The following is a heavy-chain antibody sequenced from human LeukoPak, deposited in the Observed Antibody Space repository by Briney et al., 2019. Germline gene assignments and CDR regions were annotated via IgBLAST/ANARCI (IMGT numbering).Heavy chain of an antibody. J-gene: IGHJ5*02. CDR1: GWTFSSYA. D-gene: IGHD2-2*01. V-gene: IGHV3-23*01. CDR2: ISGSGGST. CDR3: AKDVVPAANDWFDP. Sequence: GGSLRPSWPASGWTFSSYAMSWVRQPPGPRMGWVSAISGSGGSTYYADSVKGRFTISRDNSKNTLYLQMNSLRAEDTAVYYCAKDVVPAANDWFDPWGQGTLVTVSS.